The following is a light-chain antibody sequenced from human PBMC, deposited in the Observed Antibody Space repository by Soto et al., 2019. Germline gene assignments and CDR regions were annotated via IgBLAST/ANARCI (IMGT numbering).Light chain of an antibody. CDR3: QPYDNWPLT. J-gene: IGKJ4*01. Sequence: EIVVTQSPATLSVSPGERATLSCRASQSVSSNLAWYQQKPGQAPRLLIYGASTRATGIPARFSGSGSGTEFTLTISSLQSEEFAVYYCQPYDNWPLTFGGGTKVDIK. CDR2: GAS. CDR1: QSVSSN. V-gene: IGKV3-15*01.